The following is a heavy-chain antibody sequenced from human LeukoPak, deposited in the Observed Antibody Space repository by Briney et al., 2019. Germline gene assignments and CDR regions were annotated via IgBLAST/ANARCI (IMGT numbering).Heavy chain of an antibody. D-gene: IGHD6-19*01. CDR1: GFTFSSYG. CDR3: AREWGLIAVAGGPGY. V-gene: IGHV3-33*01. Sequence: PGGSLRLSCAASGFTFSSYGMHWVRQAPGKGLEWLAIIWYDGHNKYYADSVKGRFTISRDNSKNTLFLEMTDLRAEDTAVYYCAREWGLIAVAGGPGYWGQGALVTVSS. CDR2: IWYDGHNK. J-gene: IGHJ4*02.